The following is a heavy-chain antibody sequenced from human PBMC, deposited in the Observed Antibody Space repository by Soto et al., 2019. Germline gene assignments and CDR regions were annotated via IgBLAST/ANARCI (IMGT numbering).Heavy chain of an antibody. CDR2: IDPSDSQT. D-gene: IGHD3-16*02. Sequence: GESLKISCKGSGYSFAGYWITWVRQKPGKGLEWMGRIDPSDSQTYYSPSFRGHVTISVTKSITTVFLQWSSLRASDTAMYYCVRQIYDSYRGRNFRDFLYFCGRGSSVIVSAGM. CDR3: VRQIYDSYRGRNFRDFLYFCGRGSSVIVSAGM. CDR1: GYSFAGYW. V-gene: IGHV5-10-1*01. J-gene: IGHJ6*01.